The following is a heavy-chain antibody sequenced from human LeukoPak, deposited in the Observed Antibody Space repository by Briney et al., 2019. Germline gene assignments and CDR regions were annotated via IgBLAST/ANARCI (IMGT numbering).Heavy chain of an antibody. D-gene: IGHD3-10*01. Sequence: ASVKVSCKASGYTFTSYDINWVRQATGQGLEWMGWMNPNSGNTGYAQKFQGRVTMTRNTYISKDYMELRRMRSEDTAVYYCARGQNGVWFGEFSFDYWGQGTLVTVSS. V-gene: IGHV1-8*01. CDR2: MNPNSGNT. CDR3: ARGQNGVWFGEFSFDY. J-gene: IGHJ4*02. CDR1: GYTFTSYD.